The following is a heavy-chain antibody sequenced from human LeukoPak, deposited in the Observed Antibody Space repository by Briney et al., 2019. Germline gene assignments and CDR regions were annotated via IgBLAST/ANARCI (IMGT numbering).Heavy chain of an antibody. J-gene: IGHJ4*02. CDR1: GYTFTRYS. CDR2: INTNTGNP. CDR3: ARVLAMTKPRYFGY. V-gene: IGHV7-4-1*02. D-gene: IGHD2-2*01. Sequence: ASVTVSCKASGYTFTRYSMNWVRQAPGQGLEWMGWINTNTGNPTYAQGFTGRFVFSLDTSVTTAYMQISSLKAEDTAVYYCARVLAMTKPRYFGYWGQGTLVTVSS.